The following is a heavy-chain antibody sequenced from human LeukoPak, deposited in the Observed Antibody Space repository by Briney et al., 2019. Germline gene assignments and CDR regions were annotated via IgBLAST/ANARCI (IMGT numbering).Heavy chain of an antibody. Sequence: SETLSLTCTVSGGSISSYYWSWIRQPPGKGLEWIGYIYYSGSTNYNPSLKSRVTMSVDTSKNQFSLKLSSVTAADTAVYYCARDGKDWFDPWGQGTLVTVSS. CDR1: GGSISSYY. J-gene: IGHJ5*02. V-gene: IGHV4-59*12. CDR2: IYYSGST. CDR3: ARDGKDWFDP.